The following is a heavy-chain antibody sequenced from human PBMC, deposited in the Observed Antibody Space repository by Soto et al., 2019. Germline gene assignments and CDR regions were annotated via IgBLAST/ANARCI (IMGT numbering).Heavy chain of an antibody. CDR3: ARGPRGYVYYHGMDV. D-gene: IGHD3-16*01. CDR1: GGSISSYY. V-gene: IGHV4-4*07. J-gene: IGHJ6*02. Sequence: QVQVQESGPGLVKPSETLSLTCTVSGGSISSYYVSWIRQSTGKGLEWIGRIDTSGTTNYNPSLKSRVTRSVDASKSQCSLNLSSVTAADTAVYYCARGPRGYVYYHGMDVWGQGTTVTVSS. CDR2: IDTSGTT.